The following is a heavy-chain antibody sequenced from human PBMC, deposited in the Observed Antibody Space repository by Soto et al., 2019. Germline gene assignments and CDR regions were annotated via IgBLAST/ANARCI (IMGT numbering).Heavy chain of an antibody. V-gene: IGHV2-5*02. CDR3: VHKGEGDRILDF. Sequence: SGPTLVNPTQTLTLTCTFSGFSLNTRGVGVGWIRQPPGKALEWLTLIYWDDAKEYSPSLKSRLTITKDTSKNQVVLIMTNMDPVDTATYYCVHKGEGDRILDFWGQAALVTVSS. D-gene: IGHD3-16*01. CDR1: GFSLNTRGVG. J-gene: IGHJ4*02. CDR2: IYWDDAK.